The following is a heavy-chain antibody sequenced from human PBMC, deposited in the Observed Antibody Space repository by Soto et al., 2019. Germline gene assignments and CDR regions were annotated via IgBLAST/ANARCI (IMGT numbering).Heavy chain of an antibody. D-gene: IGHD1-7*01. V-gene: IGHV4-38-2*01. J-gene: IGHJ4*02. CDR2: MYHSGST. Sequence: SETLSLTCAVSGFSINRDYYWGCIRQPPEKGLEYIVSMYHSGSTYYNPSLKSRVTISVDTSKNQFSIRLASVTAADTAVYYCARLFNWNCQGPFSFWGQGILVTVSS. CDR3: ARLFNWNCQGPFSF. CDR1: GFSINRDYY.